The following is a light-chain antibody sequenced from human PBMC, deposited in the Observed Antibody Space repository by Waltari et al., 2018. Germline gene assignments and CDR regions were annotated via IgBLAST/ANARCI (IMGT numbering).Light chain of an antibody. Sequence: AVQLTQSPSSLSASVGDRVSITCRASQDISNALARYQQKAGKPPKLLIYDASTLESGVPSKFSGSGSGTYFTLTISSLQPEDFATYYCQHFNSYPPWTFGQGTNLEI. CDR3: QHFNSYPPWT. J-gene: IGKJ2*01. V-gene: IGKV1-13*02. CDR2: DAS. CDR1: QDISNA.